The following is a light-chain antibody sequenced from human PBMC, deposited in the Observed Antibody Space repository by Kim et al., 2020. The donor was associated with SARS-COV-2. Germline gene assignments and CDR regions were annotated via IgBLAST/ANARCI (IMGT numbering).Light chain of an antibody. V-gene: IGKV3-20*01. Sequence: EIVLTQSPGTLSLSPGERATFSCRASQSVTKSYLAWYQHKPGRAPRLLIYGATSRATGIPDRFSGSGSGADFTLTITRLEPEDFAVYYGQLHGSSLSCGGGTKLEIK. CDR2: GAT. CDR3: QLHGSSLS. CDR1: QSVTKSY. J-gene: IGKJ4*01.